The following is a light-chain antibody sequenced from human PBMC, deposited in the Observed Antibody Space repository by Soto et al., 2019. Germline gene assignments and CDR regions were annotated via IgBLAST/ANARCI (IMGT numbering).Light chain of an antibody. J-gene: IGKJ2*01. CDR2: AAS. V-gene: IGKV1-6*01. CDR1: QDVRND. CDR3: LQDYNYPRT. Sequence: AVRMTQSPSSLSASVGDRVTITCRASQDVRNDLDWYQQKPGKAPKLLIYAASHLQNGVPSRFSGSGSGTHFTLTISSLQPEDFATYYCLQDYNYPRTFGQGTKLEIK.